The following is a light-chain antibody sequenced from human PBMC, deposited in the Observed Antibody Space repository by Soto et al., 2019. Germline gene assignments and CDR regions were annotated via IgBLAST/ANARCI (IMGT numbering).Light chain of an antibody. Sequence: DIQMTQSPCTLSVSVGEGVIVTCRASESISNWLAWYQQKPGKAPNLLIYKASSLKSGVPLRFSGSGSGTEFTLTINSLQPDDFATYYCQQYDTYWTFGQGTKVDI. CDR2: KAS. CDR3: QQYDTYWT. CDR1: ESISNW. V-gene: IGKV1-5*03. J-gene: IGKJ1*01.